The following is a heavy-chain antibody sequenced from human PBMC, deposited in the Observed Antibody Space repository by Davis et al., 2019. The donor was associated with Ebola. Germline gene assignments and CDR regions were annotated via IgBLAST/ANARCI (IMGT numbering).Heavy chain of an antibody. V-gene: IGHV6-1*01. CDR1: GDSVSGGSGA. J-gene: IGHJ6*02. D-gene: IGHD6-19*01. Sequence: PSETLSLTCAISGDSVSGGSGARNWIRQSPSRGLEWLGRTYYNSKWYNDYAASVKSRITINPDTSKNQFSLQLNSVTPEDTAVYYCARGWFRSGMDIWGQGTTVTVSS. CDR3: ARGWFRSGMDI. CDR2: TYYNSKWYN.